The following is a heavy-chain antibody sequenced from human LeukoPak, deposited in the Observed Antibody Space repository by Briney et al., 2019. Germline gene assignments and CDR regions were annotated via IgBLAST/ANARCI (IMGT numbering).Heavy chain of an antibody. V-gene: IGHV3-66*01. CDR2: IYSGGET. CDR1: GVSVSSNF. D-gene: IGHD6-13*01. Sequence: PGGSPRLSCAASGVSVSSNFMIWVRQAPGKGLEWVSLIYSGGETSYADSVKGRFGISRDNSKNTLYLQMNSLRVEDTAVYYCTRDPPAVAINSYAWGQGTLVTVSS. CDR3: TRDPPAVAINSYA. J-gene: IGHJ5*02.